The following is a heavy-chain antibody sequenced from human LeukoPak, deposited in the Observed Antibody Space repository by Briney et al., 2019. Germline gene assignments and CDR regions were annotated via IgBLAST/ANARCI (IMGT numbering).Heavy chain of an antibody. CDR2: IYTSGST. Sequence: PSETLSLTCTVSGGSISSYYWSWIRQPAGKGLEWIGRIYTSGSTNYNPSHKSRVTMSVDTSKNQFSLKLSSVTAADTAVYYCARTPTGYCSSTSCYTEDYYYYGMDVWGQGTTVTVSS. CDR1: GGSISSYY. D-gene: IGHD2-2*02. J-gene: IGHJ6*02. V-gene: IGHV4-4*07. CDR3: ARTPTGYCSSTSCYTEDYYYYGMDV.